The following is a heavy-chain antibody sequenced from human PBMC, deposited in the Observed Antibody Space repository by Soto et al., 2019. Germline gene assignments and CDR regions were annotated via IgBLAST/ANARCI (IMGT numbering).Heavy chain of an antibody. Sequence: GGSLRLSCSASGFTFSNYALHWVRQAPGKGLEYVSAISSDGKKTYYADSVKGRFIISRDNSKSTLDLQMSSLRAEDTAVYYCVKIGSRNFFDYWGQGTLVTVSS. CDR2: ISSDGKKT. CDR1: GFTFSNYA. J-gene: IGHJ4*02. CDR3: VKIGSRNFFDY. V-gene: IGHV3-64D*06. D-gene: IGHD6-13*01.